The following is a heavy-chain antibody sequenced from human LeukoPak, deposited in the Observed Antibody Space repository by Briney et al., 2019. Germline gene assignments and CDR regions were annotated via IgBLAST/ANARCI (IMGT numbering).Heavy chain of an antibody. J-gene: IGHJ3*01. V-gene: IGHV4-39*02. CDR2: IYYSGST. CDR1: GGSISSYY. CDR3: AREPYYYDSSGSNAFDL. Sequence: SETLSLTCTVSGGSISSYYWSWIRQPPGKGLEWIGSIYYSGSTYYNPSLKSRVTISVDTSKNQFSLKLSSVTAADTAVYYCAREPYYYDSSGSNAFDLWGQGTMLTVSS. D-gene: IGHD3-22*01.